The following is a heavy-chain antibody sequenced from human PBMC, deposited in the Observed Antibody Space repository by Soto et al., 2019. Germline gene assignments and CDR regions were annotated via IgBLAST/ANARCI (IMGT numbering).Heavy chain of an antibody. CDR2: ISWDGGST. D-gene: IGHD7-27*01. Sequence: EVQLVESGGVVVQPGGSLRLSCAASGFTFDDYTMHWVRQAPGKGLEWVSLISWDGGSTYYADSVKGRFTISRDNSKNSLYLQMNSLRTEDTALYYCAKDLTGEGYFDYWGQGTLVTVSS. CDR3: AKDLTGEGYFDY. J-gene: IGHJ4*02. CDR1: GFTFDDYT. V-gene: IGHV3-43*01.